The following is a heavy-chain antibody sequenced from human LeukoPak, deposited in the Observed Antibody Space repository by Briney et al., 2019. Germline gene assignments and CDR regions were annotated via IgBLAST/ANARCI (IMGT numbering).Heavy chain of an antibody. CDR3: ARDSSGYQ. V-gene: IGHV3-7*01. J-gene: IGHJ4*02. CDR1: GFTFSTYW. Sequence: GGSLRLSCAASGFTFSTYWMSWVRQAPGKGLEWVANIKEDGSEKYYGDSVKGRFTISRDNAKNSLYLQMNGLRAEDTAVYCARDSSGYQWGQGTLVTVSS. D-gene: IGHD3-22*01. CDR2: IKEDGSEK.